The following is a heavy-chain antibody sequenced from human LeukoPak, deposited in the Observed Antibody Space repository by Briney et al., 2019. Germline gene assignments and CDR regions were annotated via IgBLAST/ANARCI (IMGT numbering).Heavy chain of an antibody. Sequence: SETLSLTCAVCGGSFSGYYWSWIRQPPGKGLEWIGEINHSGSTNYNPSLKSRVTISVDTSKNQFSLKLSSVTAADTAVYYCARGVGVNYFDYWGQGTLVTVSS. V-gene: IGHV4-34*01. D-gene: IGHD3-10*01. CDR1: GGSFSGYY. CDR3: ARGVGVNYFDY. CDR2: INHSGST. J-gene: IGHJ4*02.